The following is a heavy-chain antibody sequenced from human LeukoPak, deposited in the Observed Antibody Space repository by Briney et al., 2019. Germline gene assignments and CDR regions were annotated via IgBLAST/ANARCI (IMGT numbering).Heavy chain of an antibody. V-gene: IGHV4-59*08. D-gene: IGHD5-18*01. Sequence: SETLSLTCTVSGGSISSYYWSWIRQPPGKGLEWIGYIYYSGSTNYNPSLKSRVTISLDTSKNQFSLKLSSVTAADTAVYYCARLVDTAMVFDYWGQGTLVTVSS. J-gene: IGHJ4*02. CDR1: GGSISSYY. CDR2: IYYSGST. CDR3: ARLVDTAMVFDY.